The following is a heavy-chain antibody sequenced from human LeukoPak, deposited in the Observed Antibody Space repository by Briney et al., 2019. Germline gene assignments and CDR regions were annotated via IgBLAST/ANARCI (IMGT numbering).Heavy chain of an antibody. V-gene: IGHV1-18*01. CDR3: ARHSSGWTFFDY. Sequence: ASVEVSCKASGYTFTSYGISWVRQAPGQGLEWMGWISAYNGNTNYAQKLQGRVTMTTDTSTSTAYMELRSLRSDDTAVYYCARHSSGWTFFDYWGQGTLVTVSS. J-gene: IGHJ4*02. D-gene: IGHD6-19*01. CDR1: GYTFTSYG. CDR2: ISAYNGNT.